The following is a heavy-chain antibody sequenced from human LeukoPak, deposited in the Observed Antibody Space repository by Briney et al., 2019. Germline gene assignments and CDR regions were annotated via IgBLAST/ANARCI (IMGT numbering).Heavy chain of an antibody. CDR1: GNSFTSYW. D-gene: IGHD6-13*01. Sequence: PGESLKISCKGSGNSFTSYWIGWVRQMPGKGLEWMGIIYPGDSDTRYSPSFQGRVTISADKSISIAYLQWSSLKASDTAMYYCARHSVIAAALGAFDIWGQGTMVTVSS. CDR2: IYPGDSDT. J-gene: IGHJ3*02. V-gene: IGHV5-51*01. CDR3: ARHSVIAAALGAFDI.